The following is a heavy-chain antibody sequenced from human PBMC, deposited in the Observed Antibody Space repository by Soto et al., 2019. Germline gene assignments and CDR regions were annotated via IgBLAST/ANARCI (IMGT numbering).Heavy chain of an antibody. CDR3: ARAAAGQTYYYYGMDV. Sequence: GESLKISCKGSGYSFTSYWIGWVRQMPGKGLEWMGIIYPGDSGTRYSPSFQGQVTISADKSISTAYLQWSSLKASDTAMYYCARAAAGQTYYYYGMDVWGQGTTVTVSS. V-gene: IGHV5-51*01. CDR1: GYSFTSYW. CDR2: IYPGDSGT. D-gene: IGHD6-13*01. J-gene: IGHJ6*02.